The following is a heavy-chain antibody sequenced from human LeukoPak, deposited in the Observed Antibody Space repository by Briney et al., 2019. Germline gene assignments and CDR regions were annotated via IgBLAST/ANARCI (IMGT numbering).Heavy chain of an antibody. D-gene: IGHD2-15*01. J-gene: IGHJ4*02. V-gene: IGHV3-7*01. Sequence: GGSLRLSCAASGFTFSSFWMSWVRQAPGKGLEWVANINQDGSEKYYVDSVKGRFTISRDNAKNSLYLQMSSLRAEDTAVYYCASTLRWLLPYYFDYWGQGTLVTVSS. CDR2: INQDGSEK. CDR1: GFTFSSFW. CDR3: ASTLRWLLPYYFDY.